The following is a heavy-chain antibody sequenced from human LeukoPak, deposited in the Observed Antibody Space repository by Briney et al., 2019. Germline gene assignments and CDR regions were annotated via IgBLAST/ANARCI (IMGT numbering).Heavy chain of an antibody. CDR1: GYTFTSYY. D-gene: IGHD3-3*02. J-gene: IGHJ6*03. Sequence: ASVKVSCKASGYTFTSYYMHWVRQAPGQGLEWMGIINPSGGSTSYAQKFQGRVTMTRDTSTSTVYMELSSLRSEDTAVYYCARMDGRLSRDYYYYMDVWGKGTTVTVSS. V-gene: IGHV1-46*01. CDR2: INPSGGST. CDR3: ARMDGRLSRDYYYYMDV.